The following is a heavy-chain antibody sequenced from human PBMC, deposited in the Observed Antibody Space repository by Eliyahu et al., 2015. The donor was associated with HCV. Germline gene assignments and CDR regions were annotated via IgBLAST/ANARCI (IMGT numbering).Heavy chain of an antibody. CDR1: GGIFNSYV. CDR3: AREETIFTGPGDALDI. D-gene: IGHD3-9*01. J-gene: IGHJ3*02. V-gene: IGHV1-69*01. CDR2: ALFTTRTT. Sequence: QMQLLQSGTEVKKPGSSVRVSCKASGGIFNSYVMNWVRQAPGQGLGWMGALFTTRTTAYAXKFQDRLTITADESTSTAYMELGSLTSEDTAVYFCAREETIFTGPGDALDIWGQGTLVTVSS.